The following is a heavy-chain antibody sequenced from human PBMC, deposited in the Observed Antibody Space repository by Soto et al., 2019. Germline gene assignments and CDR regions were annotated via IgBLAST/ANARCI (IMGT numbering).Heavy chain of an antibody. D-gene: IGHD2-15*01. CDR3: ARDRPGRGYCSGGSCYSNYYGMDV. J-gene: IGHJ6*02. CDR2: IYYSGST. CDR1: GGSISSGDYY. Sequence: LTLTCTVSGGSISSGDYYWSWIRQPPGKGLEWIGYIYYSGSTYYNPSLKSRVTISVDTSKNQFSLKLSSVTAADTAVYYCARDRPGRGYCSGGSCYSNYYGMDVWGQGTTVTVSS. V-gene: IGHV4-30-4*01.